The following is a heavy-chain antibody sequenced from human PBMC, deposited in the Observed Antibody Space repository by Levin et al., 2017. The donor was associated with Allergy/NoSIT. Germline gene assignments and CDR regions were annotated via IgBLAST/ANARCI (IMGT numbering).Heavy chain of an antibody. D-gene: IGHD5-18*01. CDR1: GGSFSGYY. CDR3: ATQGNPVDTAMVMEDYYYYMDV. V-gene: IGHV4-34*01. CDR2: INHSGST. Sequence: TSETLSLTCAVYGGSFSGYYWSWIRQPPGKGLEWIGEINHSGSTNYNPSLKSRVTISVDTSKNQFSLKLSSVTAADTAVYYCATQGNPVDTAMVMEDYYYYMDVWGKGTTVTVSS. J-gene: IGHJ6*03.